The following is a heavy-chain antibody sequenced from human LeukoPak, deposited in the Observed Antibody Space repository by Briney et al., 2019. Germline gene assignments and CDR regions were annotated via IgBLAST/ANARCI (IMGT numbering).Heavy chain of an antibody. CDR1: GFTFSSNG. V-gene: IGHV3-33*03. D-gene: IGHD3-9*01. J-gene: IGHJ4*02. CDR3: AKISQLRYFDWLSNAHFDY. CDR2: IWYDGSQE. Sequence: GTSLRLSCAASGFTFSSNGMHWVRQAPGKGLEWLAVIWYDGSQEYYGDSVKGRFTISRDNSRNTLYLQMNSLRAEDTAVYYCAKISQLRYFDWLSNAHFDYWGQGTLVTVPS.